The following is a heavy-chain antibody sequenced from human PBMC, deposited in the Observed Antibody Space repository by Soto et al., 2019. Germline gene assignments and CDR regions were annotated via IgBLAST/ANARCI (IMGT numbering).Heavy chain of an antibody. CDR3: AKDRIAVAGTASYYYYGMDF. Sequence: EVQLLESGGGLVQPGGSLRLSCAASGFTFSSYAMSWVRQAPGKGLEWVSASSGSGGSTYYADSVKGRFTISRDNSRNTLYLEMNTLRAEDTAVYYCAKDRIAVAGTASYYYYGMDFWGQGTTVTVSS. V-gene: IGHV3-23*01. D-gene: IGHD6-19*01. CDR1: GFTFSSYA. J-gene: IGHJ6*02. CDR2: SSGSGGST.